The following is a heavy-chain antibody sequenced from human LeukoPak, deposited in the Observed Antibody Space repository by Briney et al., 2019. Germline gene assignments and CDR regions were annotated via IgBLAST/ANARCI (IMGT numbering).Heavy chain of an antibody. CDR2: VGGSGVKT. V-gene: IGHV3-23*01. Sequence: PGGSLRLSCGASGFTFSNYAIHWVRQAPGKGLEWVSIVGGSGVKTYYADSVKGRFTISRDNSKNTVYLQMNSLRAEDTAVYYCAKRGDCSGTCTYDYWGQGTLVTVSS. D-gene: IGHD2-2*01. CDR3: AKRGDCSGTCTYDY. CDR1: GFTFSNYA. J-gene: IGHJ4*02.